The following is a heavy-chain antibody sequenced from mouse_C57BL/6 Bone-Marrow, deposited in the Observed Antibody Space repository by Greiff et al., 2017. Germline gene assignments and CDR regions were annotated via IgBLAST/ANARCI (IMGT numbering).Heavy chain of an antibody. CDR3: TPSYYYGSSYGY. Sequence: EVQLQQSGAELVRPGASVKLSCTASGFHIKDDYMHWVKQRPEKGLEWIGWIDPENGDTEYASKFQGKATITADTSSNTAYLQLSSLTSEDTAVYYCTPSYYYGSSYGYWGQGTTLTVSS. J-gene: IGHJ2*01. D-gene: IGHD1-1*01. V-gene: IGHV14-4*01. CDR1: GFHIKDDY. CDR2: IDPENGDT.